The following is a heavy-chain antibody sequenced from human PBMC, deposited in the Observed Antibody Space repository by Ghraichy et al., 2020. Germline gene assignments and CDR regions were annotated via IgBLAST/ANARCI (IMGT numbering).Heavy chain of an antibody. V-gene: IGHV1-18*04. Sequence: ASVKVSCKASGYTFTSYGISWVRQAPGQGLEWMGWISAYNGNTNYAQKLQGRVTMTTDTSTSTAYMELRSLRSDDTAVYYCARDPNFWSGYYSFDPWGQGTLVTVSS. D-gene: IGHD3-3*01. J-gene: IGHJ5*02. CDR1: GYTFTSYG. CDR3: ARDPNFWSGYYSFDP. CDR2: ISAYNGNT.